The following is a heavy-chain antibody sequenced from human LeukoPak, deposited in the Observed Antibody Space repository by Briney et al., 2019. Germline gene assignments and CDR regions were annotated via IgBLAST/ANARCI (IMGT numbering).Heavy chain of an antibody. J-gene: IGHJ4*02. CDR1: GGSISSYY. Sequence: SETLSLTCTVSGGSISSYYWSWIRQPPGKGLEWIGYIYYSGSTNYNPSLKSRVTISVDTSKNQFSLKLSSVTAADTAVYYCARALYGDYYFVYWGQGTLVTVSS. CDR3: ARALYGDYYFVY. V-gene: IGHV4-59*01. CDR2: IYYSGST. D-gene: IGHD4-17*01.